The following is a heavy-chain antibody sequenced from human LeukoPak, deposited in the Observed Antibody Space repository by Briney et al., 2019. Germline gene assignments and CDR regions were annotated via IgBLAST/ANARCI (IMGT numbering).Heavy chain of an antibody. CDR2: INPNSGGT. CDR3: ARVGWAAPRVHFDS. CDR1: GYTFSDYY. Sequence: ASVRVSCKASGYTFSDYYIHWVRQAPGQGLEWMGWINPNSGGTHYAQKFQGRVTMTRDTSISTAYMELSRLRSDDTAVYYCARVGWAAPRVHFDSWGQGTLLTVPS. J-gene: IGHJ4*02. D-gene: IGHD6-25*01. V-gene: IGHV1-2*02.